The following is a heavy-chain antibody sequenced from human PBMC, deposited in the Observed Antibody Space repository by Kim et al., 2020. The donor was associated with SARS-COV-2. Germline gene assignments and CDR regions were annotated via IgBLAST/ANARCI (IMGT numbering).Heavy chain of an antibody. CDR1: GFTFSDYA. CDR3: AKDNEGVVASRTGTFYYYYGMDV. Sequence: GGSLRLSCAASGFTFSDYAMHWVRQAPGKGLEWVSGISWDSGSIGYADSVKGRFTISRDNAKNSLYLQMNSLRAEDTALYFCAKDNEGVVASRTGTFYYYYGMDVWCQGTTVTVSS. V-gene: IGHV3-9*01. D-gene: IGHD1-1*01. CDR2: ISWDSGSI. J-gene: IGHJ6*02.